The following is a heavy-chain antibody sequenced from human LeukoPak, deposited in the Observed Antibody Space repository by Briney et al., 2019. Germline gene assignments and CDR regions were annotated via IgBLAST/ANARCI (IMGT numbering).Heavy chain of an antibody. CDR3: ARQNFPSGFYLNGFDP. J-gene: IGHJ5*02. CDR2: IYYSGST. V-gene: IGHV4-59*08. Sequence: SETLSLTCTVSGGSISTYYWSWIRQPPGKGLEWIGYIYYSGSTNYNPSLKSRVTISVDTSKNQFSLKLSSVTAADTAVYYCARQNFPSGFYLNGFDPGGQGPLFPVSS. CDR1: GGSISTYY. D-gene: IGHD3-10*01.